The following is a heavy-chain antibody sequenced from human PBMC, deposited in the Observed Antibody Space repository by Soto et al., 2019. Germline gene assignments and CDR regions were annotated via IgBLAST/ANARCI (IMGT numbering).Heavy chain of an antibody. Sequence: QVQLQESGPGLVKPSQTLSLTCTVSGGSISSGDYYWSWIRQPPGKGLEWIGYIYYSGSTYYNPSLNSRVTISVDTSNNQFSLKLSSVTAADTAVYYYARDPHGDPFDYWGQGTLVTVSS. CDR1: GGSISSGDYY. D-gene: IGHD4-17*01. CDR2: IYYSGST. V-gene: IGHV4-30-4*01. J-gene: IGHJ4*02. CDR3: ARDPHGDPFDY.